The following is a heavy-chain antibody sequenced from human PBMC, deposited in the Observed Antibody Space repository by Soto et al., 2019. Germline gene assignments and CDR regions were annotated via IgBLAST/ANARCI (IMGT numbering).Heavy chain of an antibody. V-gene: IGHV1-46*03. CDR3: TREYSSSSYARFDY. J-gene: IGHJ4*02. D-gene: IGHD6-13*01. Sequence: ASLKVCCKASGYTFTNYYIHWVRQAPGQGLEWMGIINPSGGRTNYAQKFQGRVTMTRDTSTSTFYMELSSLRSEDTAVYYCTREYSSSSYARFDYWGQGTLVTVSS. CDR2: INPSGGRT. CDR1: GYTFTNYY.